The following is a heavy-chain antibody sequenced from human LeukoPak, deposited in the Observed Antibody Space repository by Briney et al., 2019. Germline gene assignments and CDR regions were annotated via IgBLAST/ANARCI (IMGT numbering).Heavy chain of an antibody. CDR3: AITMVRGVMRGYFDY. D-gene: IGHD3-10*01. J-gene: IGHJ4*02. Sequence: GSSVKVSCKGSGGTFSSYAISWVRQAPGQGLEWMGRIIPIFGTANYAQKFQGRVTITSDESTSTAYMELSSLRSEDTAVYYCAITMVRGVMRGYFDYWGQGTLVTVSS. V-gene: IGHV1-69*15. CDR1: GGTFSSYA. CDR2: IIPIFGTA.